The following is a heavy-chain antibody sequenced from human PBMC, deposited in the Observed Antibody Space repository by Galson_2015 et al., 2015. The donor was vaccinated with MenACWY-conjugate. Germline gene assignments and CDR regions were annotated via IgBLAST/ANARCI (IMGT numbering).Heavy chain of an antibody. CDR2: ISSGSSYI. Sequence: SLRLSCAASGFTFGIYTMNWVRQAPGKGLECVSSISSGSSYIHYADSVKGRFTISRDNAKNSLFLQMNNLRDEDTAVYYCARVAGKDQDSGASDLGGRGPLVAVPS. D-gene: IGHD1-14*01. CDR3: ARVAGKDQDSGASDL. J-gene: IGHJ2*01. V-gene: IGHV3-21*01. CDR1: GFTFGIYT.